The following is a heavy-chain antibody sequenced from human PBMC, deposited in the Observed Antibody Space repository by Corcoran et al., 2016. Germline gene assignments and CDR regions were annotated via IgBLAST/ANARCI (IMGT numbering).Heavy chain of an antibody. Sequence: QVPLVQSGAEVKKPGSSVKVSCKASGGTFSSYAISWVRQAPGQGLEWMGGIIPIFGTANYAQKFQGRVTITADKSTSTAYMELSSMRSEDKAVDDWARVTMVRGVMGSYYYYGMDVWGQGTTVTVSS. D-gene: IGHD3-10*01. CDR2: IIPIFGTA. J-gene: IGHJ6*02. V-gene: IGHV1-69*06. CDR1: GGTFSSYA. CDR3: ARVTMVRGVMGSYYYYGMDV.